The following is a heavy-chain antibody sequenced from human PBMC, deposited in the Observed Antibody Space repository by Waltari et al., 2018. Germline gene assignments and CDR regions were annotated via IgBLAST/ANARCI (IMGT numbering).Heavy chain of an antibody. CDR2: INAGNGYT. Sequence: QVQLVQSGAEVKKPGASVKVSCKASGYTFTSYGIHWVRQAPGQRLEWMGWINAGNGYTKYSQKFQGRVTITRDTSASTAYMELSSLRSEDTAVFYCTRASSYGSGSYYLYWGQGTLVTVSS. CDR3: TRASSYGSGSYYLY. CDR1: GYTFTSYG. D-gene: IGHD3-10*01. J-gene: IGHJ4*02. V-gene: IGHV1-3*01.